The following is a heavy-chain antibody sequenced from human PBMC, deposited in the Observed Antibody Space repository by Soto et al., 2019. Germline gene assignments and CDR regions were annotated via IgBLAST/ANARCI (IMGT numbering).Heavy chain of an antibody. CDR2: IYYSGST. V-gene: IGHV4-61*01. J-gene: IGHJ4*02. Sequence: QVQLQESGPGLVKPSETLSLTCTVSGGSVSSGSYYWSWIRQPPGKGLEWIGYIYYSGSTNYNPSLKSRVPIAVDTSKNQFSLKVSSVTAADTAVYYCARTSYSSGWYQIDYWGQGTLVTVSS. CDR1: GGSVSSGSYY. D-gene: IGHD6-19*01. CDR3: ARTSYSSGWYQIDY.